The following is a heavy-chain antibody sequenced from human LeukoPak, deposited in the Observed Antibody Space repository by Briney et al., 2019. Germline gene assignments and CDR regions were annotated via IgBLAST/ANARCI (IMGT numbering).Heavy chain of an antibody. V-gene: IGHV1-2*02. J-gene: IGHJ4*02. CDR2: INPNSGGT. CDR1: GGTFSSYA. CDR3: ARGGVIQLWYSAYYYFDY. D-gene: IGHD5-18*01. Sequence: ASVKVSCKASGGTFSSYAISWVRQAPGQGLEWMGWINPNSGGTNYAQKFQGRVTMTRDTSISTAYMELSSLRSDDTAVYYCARGGVIQLWYSAYYYFDYWGQGTLVTVSS.